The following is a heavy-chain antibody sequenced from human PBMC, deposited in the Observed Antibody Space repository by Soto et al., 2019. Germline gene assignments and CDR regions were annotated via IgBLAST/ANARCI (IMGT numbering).Heavy chain of an antibody. CDR2: IYHSGGA. CDR1: GGSISSSDYS. J-gene: IGHJ4*02. CDR3: AREGSYSSPYN. D-gene: IGHD6-13*01. Sequence: SETLSLTCTVSGGSISSSDYSWSCIRQPPGKGLEWIGRIYHSGGAYYKPSLWSRVTMSLDTSKNQFFLKLSSVTAADTAVYFCAREGSYSSPYNWGQGTLVTVSS. V-gene: IGHV4-30-4*01.